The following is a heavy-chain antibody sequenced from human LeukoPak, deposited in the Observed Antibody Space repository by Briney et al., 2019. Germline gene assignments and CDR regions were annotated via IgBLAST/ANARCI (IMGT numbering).Heavy chain of an antibody. J-gene: IGHJ3*02. V-gene: IGHV4-34*01. CDR3: ARGGSRAYGGKPRGAFDI. D-gene: IGHD4-23*01. Sequence: SETLSLTCAVYGGSFSGYYWSWIRQPPGKGLEWIGEINHSGSTNYNPSLKSRVTISVDTSKNQFSLKLSSVTAADTAVYYCARGGSRAYGGKPRGAFDIWGQGTMVTVSS. CDR1: GGSFSGYY. CDR2: INHSGST.